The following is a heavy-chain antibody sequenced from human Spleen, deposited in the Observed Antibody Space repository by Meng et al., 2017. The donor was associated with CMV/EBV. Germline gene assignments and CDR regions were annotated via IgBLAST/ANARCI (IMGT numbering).Heavy chain of an antibody. CDR1: EFTFSTYS. J-gene: IGHJ3*02. CDR2: ISSSSAYI. D-gene: IGHD3-9*01. Sequence: GGSLRLSCAASEFTFSTYSMTWVRQAPGKGLEWVSSISSSSAYIYYADSVKGRFTISRDNAKNSLYLQMNSLRAEDTAVYYCARDSRVDYDILTGYLLAPDAFDIWGQGTMVTVSS. V-gene: IGHV3-21*01. CDR3: ARDSRVDYDILTGYLLAPDAFDI.